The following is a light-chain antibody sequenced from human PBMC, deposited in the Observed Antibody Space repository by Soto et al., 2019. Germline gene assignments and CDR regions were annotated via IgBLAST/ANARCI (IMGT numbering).Light chain of an antibody. V-gene: IGKV3-20*01. CDR3: QQYGYSPYT. J-gene: IGKJ2*01. Sequence: EIVMRQSPATLSLSAGGRATLSFLASQIVSSNLAWYQQKPGQAPSLLIYAASSRATGIPDRFSGSGSGTDFTLTISRLDPEDFAVYYCQQYGYSPYTFGQGTRLEIK. CDR1: QIVSSN. CDR2: AAS.